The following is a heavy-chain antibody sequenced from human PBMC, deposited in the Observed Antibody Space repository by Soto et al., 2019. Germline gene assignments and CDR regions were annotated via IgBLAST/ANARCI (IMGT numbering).Heavy chain of an antibody. Sequence: ASVKVSCKASGGTFSSYAISWVRQAPGQGLEWMGGIIPIFGTANYAQKFQGRVTITADKSTSTAYMELSSLRSEDTAVYYCARDPDDSSGYGLDYWGQGTLVTVSS. D-gene: IGHD3-22*01. CDR1: GGTFSSYA. CDR2: IIPIFGTA. CDR3: ARDPDDSSGYGLDY. V-gene: IGHV1-69*06. J-gene: IGHJ4*02.